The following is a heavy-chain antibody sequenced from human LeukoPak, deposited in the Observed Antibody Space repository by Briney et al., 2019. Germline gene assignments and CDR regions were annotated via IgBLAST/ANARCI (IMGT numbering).Heavy chain of an antibody. CDR1: GFTFSNSA. D-gene: IGHD6-19*01. CDR2: ISTNGDRT. CDR3: ARGVAISSSGWYDTFDY. Sequence: GGSLRLSCAASGFTFSNSAMYWVRQAPGKGLEFVSVISTNGDRTYYADSVKGGFTISRDNSKNTLYLQMGSLGADDMAVYYCARGVAISSSGWYDTFDYWGQGALVTISS. J-gene: IGHJ4*02. V-gene: IGHV3-64*02.